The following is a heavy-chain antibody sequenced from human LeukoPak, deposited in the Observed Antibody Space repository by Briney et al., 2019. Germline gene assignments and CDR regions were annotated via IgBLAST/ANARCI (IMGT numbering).Heavy chain of an antibody. CDR1: DGSFSGYY. CDR3: ARGLPGAAAGVAFDI. CDR2: INHSGST. V-gene: IGHV4-34*01. D-gene: IGHD6-13*01. J-gene: IGHJ3*02. Sequence: SETLSLTCAVYDGSFSGYYWSWIRQPPGKGLEWIGEINHSGSTNYNPSLKSRVTISVDTSKNQFSLKLSSVTAADTAVYYCARGLPGAAAGVAFDIWGQGTMVTVSS.